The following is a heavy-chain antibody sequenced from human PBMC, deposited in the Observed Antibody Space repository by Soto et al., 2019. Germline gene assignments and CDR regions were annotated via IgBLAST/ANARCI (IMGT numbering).Heavy chain of an antibody. Sequence: GGSLRLSCAASGFTFSSYAMSWVRQAPGKGLEWVSAISGSGGSTYYADSVKGRFTISRDNSKNTLYLQMNSLRAEDTAVYYCAKYRIAVAATFDAFDIWGQGKMVTVSS. CDR2: ISGSGGST. D-gene: IGHD6-19*01. J-gene: IGHJ3*02. CDR3: AKYRIAVAATFDAFDI. V-gene: IGHV3-23*01. CDR1: GFTFSSYA.